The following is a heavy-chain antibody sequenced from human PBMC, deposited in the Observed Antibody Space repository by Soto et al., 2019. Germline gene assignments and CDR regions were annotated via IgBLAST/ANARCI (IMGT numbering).Heavy chain of an antibody. Sequence: EVQLVESGGGLVQPGGSLRLSCAASGFTFSSYEMNWVRQAPGKGLEWVSYISSSGSTIYYADSVKGRFTISRDNAKNSLYLQMNSLRAEDTAVYYCAGRRWLQTSIDYWGQGTLVTVSS. D-gene: IGHD5-12*01. J-gene: IGHJ4*02. CDR2: ISSSGSTI. CDR3: AGRRWLQTSIDY. CDR1: GFTFSSYE. V-gene: IGHV3-48*03.